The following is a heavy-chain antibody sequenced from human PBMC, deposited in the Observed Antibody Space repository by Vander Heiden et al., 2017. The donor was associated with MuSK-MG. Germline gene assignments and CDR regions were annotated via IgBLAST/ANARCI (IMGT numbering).Heavy chain of an antibody. J-gene: IGHJ3*02. CDR3: ARENAYKIGANWYDASDI. CDR1: GFSVCNYW. Sequence: ELQLVESGGGLVQHGGSLRLSCVASASGFSVCNYWMNWVRQAPGKVLELVVNSKPDGNVKNDVDAVKGRFTISRDNAQNSRHRQMSSLRAEDTALYYCARENAYKIGANWYDASDIWGQGTMVTVSS. CDR2: SKPDGNVK. V-gene: IGHV3-7*01. D-gene: IGHD1-1*01.